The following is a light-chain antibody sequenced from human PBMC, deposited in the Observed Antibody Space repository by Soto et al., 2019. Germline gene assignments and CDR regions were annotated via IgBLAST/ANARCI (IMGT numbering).Light chain of an antibody. CDR1: ISDIGGYNY. CDR2: DVS. J-gene: IGLJ1*01. V-gene: IGLV2-14*03. CDR3: SSYSTKSSYIL. Sequence: QSALTQPASVSGTPGQSITISCTGTISDIGGYNYVSWYQQYPGKAPKLIIFDVSDRPSGVADRFSGSKSGNTASLTISGLQAEDDADYYCSSYSTKSSYILFGGGTKVTVL.